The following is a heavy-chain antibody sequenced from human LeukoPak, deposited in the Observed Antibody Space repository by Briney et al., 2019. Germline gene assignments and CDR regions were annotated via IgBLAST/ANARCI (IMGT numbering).Heavy chain of an antibody. J-gene: IGHJ4*02. CDR1: GDSSSNYY. V-gene: IGHV4-59*01. CDR2: IYSSGST. D-gene: IGHD5-12*01. CDR3: ARGRGWLPAY. Sequence: SETLSLTCTVSGDSSSNYYWSWIRQPPGKGLEWIWHIYSSGSTNYNPSLKSRVTISVDTSKNQFSLKLNSVTAADTAVYYCARGRGWLPAYWGQGTLVTVSS.